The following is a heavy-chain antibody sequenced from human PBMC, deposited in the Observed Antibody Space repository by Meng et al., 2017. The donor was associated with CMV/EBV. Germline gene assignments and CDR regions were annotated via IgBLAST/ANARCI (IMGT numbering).Heavy chain of an antibody. CDR2: IYYSGST. V-gene: IGHV4-59*01. CDR1: GGSISSYY. CDR3: ARGGLEGPSYYDFWSGYYSRVGWFDP. D-gene: IGHD3-3*01. Sequence: SETLSLTCTVSGGSISSYYWSWIRQPPGKGLEWLGYIYYSGSTNYNPSLKSRVTISVDTSKNQFSLKLSSVTAADTAVYYCARGGLEGPSYYDFWSGYYSRVGWFDPWGQGTLVTVSS. J-gene: IGHJ5*02.